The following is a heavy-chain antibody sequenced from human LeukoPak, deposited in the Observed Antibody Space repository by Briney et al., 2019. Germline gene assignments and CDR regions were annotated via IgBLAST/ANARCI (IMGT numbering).Heavy chain of an antibody. CDR1: GYTLTSYD. CDR3: ARWGYCSSTSCPWGYYYYGMDV. CDR2: MNPNSGNT. D-gene: IGHD2-2*01. V-gene: IGHV1-8*01. Sequence: ASVKVSCKASGYTLTSYDINWVRQATGQGLEWMGWMNPNSGNTGYAQKFQGRVTMTRNTSISTAYMELSSLRSEDTAVYYCARWGYCSSTSCPWGYYYYGMDVWGQGTTVTVSS. J-gene: IGHJ6*02.